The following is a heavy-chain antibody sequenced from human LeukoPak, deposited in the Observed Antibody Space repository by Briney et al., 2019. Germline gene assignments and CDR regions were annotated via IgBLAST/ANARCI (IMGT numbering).Heavy chain of an antibody. CDR1: GFTVSSNY. D-gene: IGHD1-26*01. Sequence: GGSLRLSCAASGFTVSSNYMSWVRQAPGKGLEWVSVIYSGDSTYYADSVKGRFTISRDNSKNTLYLQMNSLRAEDTAVYYCARVPPYSRSYSYYFDYWGQGTLVTVSS. V-gene: IGHV3-66*02. CDR2: IYSGDST. J-gene: IGHJ4*02. CDR3: ARVPPYSRSYSYYFDY.